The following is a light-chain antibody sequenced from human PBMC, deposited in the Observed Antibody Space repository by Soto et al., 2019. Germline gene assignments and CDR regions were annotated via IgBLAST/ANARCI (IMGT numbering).Light chain of an antibody. CDR3: SSYTTRTTDV. CDR2: EVN. Sequence: QSALTQPASVSGSPGQSTTISCTGTSSDIGSYNYVFWYQQHPGRAPRLMIYEVNNRPSGVSNRFSGSKSGNTASLTISGLQAEDEADYYCSSYTTRTTDVFGPGTKVTVL. J-gene: IGLJ1*01. V-gene: IGLV2-14*01. CDR1: SSDIGSYNY.